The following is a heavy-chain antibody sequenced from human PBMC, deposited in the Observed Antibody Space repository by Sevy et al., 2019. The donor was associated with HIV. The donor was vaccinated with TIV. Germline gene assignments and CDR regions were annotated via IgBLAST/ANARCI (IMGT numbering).Heavy chain of an antibody. V-gene: IGHV3-33*01. J-gene: IGHJ4*02. D-gene: IGHD3-22*01. Sequence: GGSLRLSCAASGFTFSNYGMHWVRQAPGKGLEWVAVIWNDGSDKYYADSVKGRFTISRDKSKNTLYLQMNSLRVEDTAVYFCARGGDFNDRSAKREFDYWGQGTLVTVSS. CDR1: GFTFSNYG. CDR3: ARGGDFNDRSAKREFDY. CDR2: IWNDGSDK.